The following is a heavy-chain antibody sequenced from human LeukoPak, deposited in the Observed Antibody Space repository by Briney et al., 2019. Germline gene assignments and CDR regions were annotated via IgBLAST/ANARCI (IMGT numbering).Heavy chain of an antibody. CDR1: GGSFSGYY. D-gene: IGHD3-10*01. V-gene: IGHV4-34*01. CDR2: INHSGST. J-gene: IGHJ4*02. CDR3: ARHGGVRWFRSGIDY. Sequence: SETLSLTCAVYGGSFSGYYWSWIRQPPGKGLEWIGEINHSGSTKYNPSLKSRVTISVDTSKNQFSLKLSSVTAADTAVYSCARHGGVRWFRSGIDYWGQGTLVTVSS.